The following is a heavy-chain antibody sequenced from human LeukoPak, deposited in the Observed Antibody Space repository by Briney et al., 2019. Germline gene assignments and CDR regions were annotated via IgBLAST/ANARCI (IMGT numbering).Heavy chain of an antibody. CDR1: GFTFNNYG. J-gene: IGHJ4*02. Sequence: GGSLRLSCAASGFTFNNYGMNWVRQAPGKGLEWVAVIWYDGSNKYYTDFMKGRFIIHGNNSQNTLYLKMKRLREEDTAVYYCARVYCSGSSRYVKSYFDYWGQGTLVTVSS. D-gene: IGHD2-15*01. V-gene: IGHV3-33*01. CDR3: ARVYCSGSSRYVKSYFDY. CDR2: IWYDGSNK.